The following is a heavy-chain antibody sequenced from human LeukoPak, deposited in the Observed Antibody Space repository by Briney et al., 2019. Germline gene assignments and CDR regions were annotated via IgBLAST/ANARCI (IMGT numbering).Heavy chain of an antibody. D-gene: IGHD6-13*01. CDR3: ARTPSIVGYTSRELGHWYFDL. V-gene: IGHV1-24*01. J-gene: IGHJ2*01. Sequence: ASVKVSCKVSGYTLTELSMHWVRQAPGKGLEWMGGFDPEDGETIYAQKFQGRVTMTEDTSTDTAYMELSSLRAEDTAVYYCARTPSIVGYTSRELGHWYFDLWGRGTPVTVSS. CDR1: GYTLTELS. CDR2: FDPEDGET.